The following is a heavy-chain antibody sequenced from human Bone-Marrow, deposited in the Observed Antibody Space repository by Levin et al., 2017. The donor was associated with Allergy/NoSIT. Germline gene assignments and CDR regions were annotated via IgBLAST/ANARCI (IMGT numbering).Heavy chain of an antibody. CDR2: INWNGGSI. CDR1: GFTFDDYA. CDR3: ARANSSEGPFDY. D-gene: IGHD6-6*01. J-gene: IGHJ4*02. V-gene: IGHV3-9*01. Sequence: QSGGSLRLSCKTSGFTFDDYAMHWVRQAPGKGLEWVAGINWNGGSIVYADSVKGRFTISRDNARNSLYLQMNSLRPEDTAFYYCARANSSEGPFDYWGQGSLVTVSS.